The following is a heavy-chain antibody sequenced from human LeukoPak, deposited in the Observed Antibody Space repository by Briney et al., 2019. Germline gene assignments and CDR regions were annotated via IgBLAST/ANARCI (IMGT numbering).Heavy chain of an antibody. CDR2: IYTSGST. CDR3: ATLELRLAAFDI. J-gene: IGHJ3*02. D-gene: IGHD1-7*01. Sequence: TSETLSLTCTVSGGSISSHYWSWIRQPAGKGLEWIGRIYTSGSTNYNPSLKSRVTISVDTSKNQFSLKLSSVTAADTAVYYCATLELRLAAFDIWGQGTMVTVSS. V-gene: IGHV4-4*07. CDR1: GGSISSHY.